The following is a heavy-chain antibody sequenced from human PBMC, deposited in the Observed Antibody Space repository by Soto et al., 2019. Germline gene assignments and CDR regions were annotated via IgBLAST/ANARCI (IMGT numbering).Heavy chain of an antibody. J-gene: IGHJ4*02. CDR3: AKDFYSDTSSYLRPKYFDF. CDR1: GFTFSTYA. CDR2: ISGSGGST. Sequence: GGSLRLSCAASGFTFSTYAMSWVRQAPGKGLEWVSGISGSGGSTYYADSVKGRFTISRDNSRNTVFLQMNSLRGDDTAVYYCAKDFYSDTSSYLRPKYFDFWGQGTRVTVSS. V-gene: IGHV3-23*01. D-gene: IGHD3-22*01.